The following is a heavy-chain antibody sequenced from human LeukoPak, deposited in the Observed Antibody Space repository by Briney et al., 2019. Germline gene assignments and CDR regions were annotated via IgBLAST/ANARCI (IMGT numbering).Heavy chain of an antibody. D-gene: IGHD5-24*01. CDR1: GGSISSYY. Sequence: SETLSLTYTVSGGSISSYYWSWIRQPPGKGLEWIGYIYYSGSTNYNPSLKSRVTISVDTSKNQFSLKLSSVTAADTAVYYCARPGMATNDAFDIWGQGTMVTVSS. CDR3: ARPGMATNDAFDI. V-gene: IGHV4-59*08. CDR2: IYYSGST. J-gene: IGHJ3*02.